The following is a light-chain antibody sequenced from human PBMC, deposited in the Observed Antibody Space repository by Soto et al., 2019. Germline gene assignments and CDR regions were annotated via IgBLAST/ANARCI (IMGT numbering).Light chain of an antibody. CDR2: DVS. V-gene: IGLV2-14*03. J-gene: IGLJ1*01. CDR3: CSYAGSSTYV. Sequence: QSALTQPASVSGSPGQSITISCTGTSSDVGGYNYVSWYQHHPGKAPKLLIYDVSNRPSGVSNRFSGSKSGNTASLTISGLQAEDEADYYCCSYAGSSTYVFGTGAKVT. CDR1: SSDVGGYNY.